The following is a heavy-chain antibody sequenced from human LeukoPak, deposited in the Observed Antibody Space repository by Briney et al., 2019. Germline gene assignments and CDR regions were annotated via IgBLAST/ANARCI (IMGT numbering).Heavy chain of an antibody. J-gene: IGHJ4*02. CDR2: INPNSGGT. CDR3: ARSGDYYCGSGSYYTY. D-gene: IGHD3-10*01. V-gene: IGHV1-2*02. Sequence: ASVNVSCKASGYTFTGYYMHWVRQAPGQGLEWMGWINPNSGGTNYAQKFQGRVTMTRDTSISTAYMELSRLRSDDTAVYYCARSGDYYCGSGSYYTYWGQGTPFTVSS. CDR1: GYTFTGYY.